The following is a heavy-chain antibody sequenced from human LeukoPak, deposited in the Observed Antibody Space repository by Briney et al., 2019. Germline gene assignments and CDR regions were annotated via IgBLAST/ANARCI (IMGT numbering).Heavy chain of an antibody. J-gene: IGHJ4*02. V-gene: IGHV1-2*02. CDR1: GYTFTGYY. CDR3: ASSRLLWFGESSYFDY. CDR2: INPNSGGT. D-gene: IGHD3-10*01. Sequence: ASVKVSCKASGYTFTGYYMHWVRQAPGQGLEWMGWINPNSGGTNYAQKFQGRVTVTRDTSISTAYMELSRLRSDDTAVYYCASSRLLWFGESSYFDYWGQGTLVTVSS.